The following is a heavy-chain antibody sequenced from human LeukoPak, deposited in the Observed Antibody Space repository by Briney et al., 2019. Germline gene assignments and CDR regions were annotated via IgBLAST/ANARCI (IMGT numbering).Heavy chain of an antibody. CDR2: ISSSGSTI. CDR3: AELGITMIGGV. Sequence: GGSLRLSCAASGFTFSRHSMNWVRQAPGKGLEWVSYISSSGSTIYYADSVKGRFTISRDNAKNSLYLQMNSLRAEDTAVYYCAELGITMIGGVWGKGTTVTISS. J-gene: IGHJ6*04. V-gene: IGHV3-48*04. D-gene: IGHD3-10*02. CDR1: GFTFSRHS.